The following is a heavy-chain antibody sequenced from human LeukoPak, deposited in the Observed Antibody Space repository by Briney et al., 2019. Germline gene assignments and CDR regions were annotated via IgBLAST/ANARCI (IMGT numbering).Heavy chain of an antibody. V-gene: IGHV3-30-3*01. Sequence: TGGSLRLSCAASGFTFSSYAMHWVRQAPGKGLEWVAVISYDGSNKYYADSVKGRFTISRDNSKNTLSLQMNNLRAEDTAVYYCAKSYYDFWSGYYKGAFDIWGQGTMVTVSS. D-gene: IGHD3-3*01. CDR3: AKSYYDFWSGYYKGAFDI. CDR2: ISYDGSNK. J-gene: IGHJ3*02. CDR1: GFTFSSYA.